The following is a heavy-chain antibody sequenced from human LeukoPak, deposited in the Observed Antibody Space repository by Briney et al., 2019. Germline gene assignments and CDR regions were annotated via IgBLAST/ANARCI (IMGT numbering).Heavy chain of an antibody. V-gene: IGHV1-69*13. CDR2: VIPIFGTA. CDR1: GGTFISYA. J-gene: IGHJ5*02. Sequence: ASVKVSSKASGGTFISYAISWVRQAPGQGLEWMGGVIPIFGTANYAQKFQGRVTITADESTSTAYMELSSLRSEDTAVYYCARDLCSSTSCYEGFDPWGQGTLVTVSS. D-gene: IGHD2-2*01. CDR3: ARDLCSSTSCYEGFDP.